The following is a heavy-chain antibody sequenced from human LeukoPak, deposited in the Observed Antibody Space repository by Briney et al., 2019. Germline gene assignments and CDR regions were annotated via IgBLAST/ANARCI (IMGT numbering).Heavy chain of an antibody. CDR2: IYYSGST. V-gene: IGHV4-59*08. J-gene: IGHJ5*02. CDR1: GGSISSYY. CDR3: ARNLRGGVDP. Sequence: SPSETLSLTCTVSGGSISSYYWSWIRQPPGKGLEWIGYIYYSGSTNYNPSLKSRVTISVDTSKNQFSLKLSSVTAADTAVYYCARNLRGGVDPWGQGTLVTVSS. D-gene: IGHD1-14*01.